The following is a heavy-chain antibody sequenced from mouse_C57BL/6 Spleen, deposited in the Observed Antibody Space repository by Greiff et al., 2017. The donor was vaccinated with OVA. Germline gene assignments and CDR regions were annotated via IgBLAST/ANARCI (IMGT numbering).Heavy chain of an antibody. D-gene: IGHD2-3*01. J-gene: IGHJ4*01. CDR2: INPGSGGT. CDR3: ARRNDGYYDAMDY. V-gene: IGHV1-54*01. Sequence: VQLQQSGAELVRPGTSVKVSCKASGYAFTNYLIEWVKQRPGQGLEWIGVINPGSGGTNYNEKFKGKATLTADKSSSTAYMQRSSLTSEDSAVYFCARRNDGYYDAMDYWGQGTSVTVSS. CDR1: GYAFTNYL.